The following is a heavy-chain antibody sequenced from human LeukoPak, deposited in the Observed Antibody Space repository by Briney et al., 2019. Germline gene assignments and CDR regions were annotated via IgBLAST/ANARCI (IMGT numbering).Heavy chain of an antibody. J-gene: IGHJ4*02. Sequence: SGGSLRLSCAASGFTFSSFWMHWVRQAPGKGLVWVSRINSGGSSTSYADSVKGRFTISRDNAKNTLYLQMNSLRAEDTAVYYCARGFDSSGRDYWGQGALVTVSS. CDR2: INSGGSST. CDR3: ARGFDSSGRDY. D-gene: IGHD3-22*01. CDR1: GFTFSSFW. V-gene: IGHV3-74*01.